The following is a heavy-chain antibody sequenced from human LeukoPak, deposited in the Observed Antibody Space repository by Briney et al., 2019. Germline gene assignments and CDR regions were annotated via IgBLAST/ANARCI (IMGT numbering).Heavy chain of an antibody. CDR3: ARVSPGFWSGYALDY. Sequence: PGGSLRLSCAASGFIFSSYAMSWVRQAPGKGLEWVSGISGSGGSTYYADSVKGRFTISRDNSKNTLYLQMNSLRAEDTAVYYCARVSPGFWSGYALDYWGQGTLVTVSS. CDR1: GFIFSSYA. D-gene: IGHD3-3*01. V-gene: IGHV3-23*01. CDR2: ISGSGGST. J-gene: IGHJ4*02.